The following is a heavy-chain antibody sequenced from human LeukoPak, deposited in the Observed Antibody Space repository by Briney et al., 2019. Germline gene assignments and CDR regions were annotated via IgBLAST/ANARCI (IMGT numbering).Heavy chain of an antibody. V-gene: IGHV3-53*01. CDR1: GFSVSSNY. CDR2: IDNGGNT. D-gene: IGHD6-6*01. J-gene: IGHJ4*02. Sequence: GGSLRLSCAASGFSVSSNYMSWVRQAPGKGLEWVSVIDNGGNTYYADSVKGRFTISRDNSKNTLYLHMNILRAEDTAVYYCARDGSARSLGNWGQGTLVSVSS. CDR3: ARDGSARSLGN.